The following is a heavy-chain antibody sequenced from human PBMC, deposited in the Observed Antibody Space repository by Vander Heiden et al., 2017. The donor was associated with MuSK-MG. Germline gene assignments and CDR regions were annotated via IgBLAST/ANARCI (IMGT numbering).Heavy chain of an antibody. CDR3: TRATDYYDSSGYPFAFDI. Sequence: QLQLQESGPGLVTPSETLSLTCTVSGGSISSSNYYWGWIRQPPGKGLEWIGSIYYSGTAYYTPSLKSRVTISVDTSKNQFSLKLSSVTAADTAVYYCTRATDYYDSSGYPFAFDIWGQGTMVTVSS. J-gene: IGHJ3*02. D-gene: IGHD3-22*01. V-gene: IGHV4-39*07. CDR2: IYYSGTA. CDR1: GGSISSSNYY.